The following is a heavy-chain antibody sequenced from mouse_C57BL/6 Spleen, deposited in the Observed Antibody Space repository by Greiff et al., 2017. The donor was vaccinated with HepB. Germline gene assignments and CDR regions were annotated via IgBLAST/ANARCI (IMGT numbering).Heavy chain of an antibody. CDR1: GYSITSGYY. D-gene: IGHD1-1*01. CDR3: ARGGTVVDYYLNY. V-gene: IGHV3-6*01. CDR2: ISYDGSN. Sequence: EVKLLESGPGLVKPSQSLSLTCSVTGYSITSGYYWNWIRQFPGNKLEWMGYISYDGSNNYNPSLKNRISITRDTSKNQFFLKLNSVTTEDTATNYCARGGTVVDYYLNYWGQGTTLTVSS. J-gene: IGHJ2*01.